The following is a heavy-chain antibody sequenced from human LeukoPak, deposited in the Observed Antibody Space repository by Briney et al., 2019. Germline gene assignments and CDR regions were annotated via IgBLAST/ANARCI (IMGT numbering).Heavy chain of an antibody. D-gene: IGHD3-16*01. CDR3: AKSDYYDESGHPSSFEY. J-gene: IGHJ4*02. Sequence: GGSLRLSCAASGFPFSSYAMSWVRQRPGKGLEWVSGVSGSGDTTYYADSVKGRFTISRDNSKNTLYLQMDSLRAEDAAVYYCAKSDYYDESGHPSSFEYWGQGTLVSFSS. CDR2: VSGSGDTT. V-gene: IGHV3-23*01. CDR1: GFPFSSYA.